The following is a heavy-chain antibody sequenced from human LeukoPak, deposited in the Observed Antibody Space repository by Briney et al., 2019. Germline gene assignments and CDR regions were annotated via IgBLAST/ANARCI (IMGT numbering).Heavy chain of an antibody. Sequence: GESLKTSCKGSGYSFTSYWIGWVRQMPGKGLEWMAVIYPGDSDTKYSPSSQGHVTISADSSSSTAYLQWSSLKASDTAMYYCARSSDSSGYYDYFDYWGQGTLVTVSS. CDR2: IYPGDSDT. V-gene: IGHV5-51*01. CDR3: ARSSDSSGYYDYFDY. J-gene: IGHJ4*02. CDR1: GYSFTSYW. D-gene: IGHD3-22*01.